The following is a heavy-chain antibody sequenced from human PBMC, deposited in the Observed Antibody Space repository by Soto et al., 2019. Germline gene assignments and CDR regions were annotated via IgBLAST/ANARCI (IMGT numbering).Heavy chain of an antibody. CDR3: ARPHNNYAAD. J-gene: IGHJ4*02. CDR2: INPGDSES. CDR1: GYRLGNYW. V-gene: IGHV5-51*01. Sequence: GESLKISCKGSGYRLGNYWIGWVRQMPGKGLEWMATINPGDSESRYSPSFQGQVTISVDKSISTAYLQWSSLKASDTAMYYCARPHNNYAADWGQGTLVTVSS. D-gene: IGHD4-4*01.